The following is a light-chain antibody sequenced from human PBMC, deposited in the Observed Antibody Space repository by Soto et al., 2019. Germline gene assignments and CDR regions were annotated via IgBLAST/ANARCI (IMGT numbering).Light chain of an antibody. CDR2: AAS. V-gene: IGKV3-20*01. CDR3: QQNGTSPRT. J-gene: IGKJ1*01. CDR1: QSVSSSY. Sequence: EIVMTQSPGTLSLSPGERATLSCRASQSVSSSYLAWYQQKPGQAPRLLIYAASNRATGIPASFSGSGSGTDFILTISRLEPEDSAVYYCQQNGTSPRTFGQGTKVDIK.